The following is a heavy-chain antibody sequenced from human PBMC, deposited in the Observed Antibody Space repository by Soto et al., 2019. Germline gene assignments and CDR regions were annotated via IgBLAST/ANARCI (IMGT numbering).Heavy chain of an antibody. CDR1: GFTFSNYA. Sequence: PGGSLRLSCAASGFTFSNYAISWVRQAPGKGLEWVSAISGSGSSTYYADSVKGRFSISRDHSKNTLYLQMSSLRAEDTAVYYCARRSPSWAFDIWGQGTMVTVS. J-gene: IGHJ3*02. V-gene: IGHV3-23*01. D-gene: IGHD2-15*01. CDR2: ISGSGSST. CDR3: ARRSPSWAFDI.